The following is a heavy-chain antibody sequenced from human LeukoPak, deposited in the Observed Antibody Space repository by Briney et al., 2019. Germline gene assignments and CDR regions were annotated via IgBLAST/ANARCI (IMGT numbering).Heavy chain of an antibody. CDR1: GLTVSNTY. V-gene: IGHV3-66*01. CDR2: MYSGGRT. D-gene: IGHD4/OR15-4a*01. Sequence: GGSLRLSCAASGLTVSNTYMSWVRQAPGKGLEWVSVMYSGGRTFYADSVKGRFTISRDNAKNSMALQMNSLRAEDTAVYYCARVRFAGPQAFDIWGQGTMVTVAS. J-gene: IGHJ3*02. CDR3: ARVRFAGPQAFDI.